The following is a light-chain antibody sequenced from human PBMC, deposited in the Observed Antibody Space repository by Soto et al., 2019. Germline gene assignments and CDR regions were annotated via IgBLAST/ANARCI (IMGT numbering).Light chain of an antibody. J-gene: IGKJ5*01. CDR2: GAS. V-gene: IGKV3-20*01. CDR3: QQYDSSPGT. CDR1: QSVSSNY. Sequence: NFVTQSQIILSLCAVEIATHSCRASQSVSSNYLAWYQQRPGQAPRLLIYGASSRATGIPARFSGSGSGTDFTRTISRLEPEEFAVYYCQQYDSSPGTFGQGTRVDIK.